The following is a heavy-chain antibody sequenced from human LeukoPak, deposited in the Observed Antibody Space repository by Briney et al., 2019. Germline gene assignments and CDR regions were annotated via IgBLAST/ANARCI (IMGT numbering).Heavy chain of an antibody. V-gene: IGHV3-7*04. CDR1: GFTLSTYW. CDR2: INEAGSET. CDR3: ARDWDTSGTSLDH. Sequence: GSLRLSRAASGFTLSTYWMSWVRQAPGRGLEWVALINEAGSETYYVASVKGRFTISRDNAKNSLFLQMNNVRAEDTAVYFCARDWDTSGTSLDHWGQGSLVTVSS. J-gene: IGHJ4*02. D-gene: IGHD3-10*01.